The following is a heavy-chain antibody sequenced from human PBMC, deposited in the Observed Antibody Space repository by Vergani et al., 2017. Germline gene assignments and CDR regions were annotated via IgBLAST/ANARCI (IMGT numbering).Heavy chain of an antibody. CDR3: ARGRYSNYPYYFDY. D-gene: IGHD4-11*01. CDR2: ISYDGSNK. V-gene: IGHV3-30-3*01. Sequence: QVQLVESGGGVVQPGRSLRLSCAASGFTFSSYAMHWVRQAPGKGLEWVAVISYDGSNKYYADSVKGRFTISRDNSKNTLYLQMNSLRAEDTAVYYCARGRYSNYPYYFDYWGQGTLVTVSS. CDR1: GFTFSSYA. J-gene: IGHJ4*02.